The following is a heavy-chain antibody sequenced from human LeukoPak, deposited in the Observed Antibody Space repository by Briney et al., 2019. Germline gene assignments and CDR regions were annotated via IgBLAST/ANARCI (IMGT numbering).Heavy chain of an antibody. CDR1: GYTFTSYD. CDR3: ARGRSGSYYYGMDV. Sequence: ASVKVSCKASGYTFTSYDINWVRQATGQGLEWMVWMNPNSGNTGYAQKFQGRFTMNRNTSISTAYMELSSLRSEDTAVYYCARGRSGSYYYGMDVWGQGTTVTVSS. J-gene: IGHJ6*02. D-gene: IGHD3-10*01. CDR2: MNPNSGNT. V-gene: IGHV1-8*01.